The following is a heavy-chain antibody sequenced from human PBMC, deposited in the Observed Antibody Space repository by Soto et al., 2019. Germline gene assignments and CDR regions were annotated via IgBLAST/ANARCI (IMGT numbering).Heavy chain of an antibody. CDR2: INHTGVT. CDR1: GGSVNGYY. Sequence: SETLSLTCAVYGGSVNGYYWNWIRQPPGKGLEWIGEINHTGVTHYNPSLKSRVTMSVDTSKNQFSLRLSSVTAADTAIYYCATRITVFGLLIPPFDPWGQGTQVTVSS. V-gene: IGHV4-34*01. D-gene: IGHD3-3*01. CDR3: ATRITVFGLLIPPFDP. J-gene: IGHJ5*02.